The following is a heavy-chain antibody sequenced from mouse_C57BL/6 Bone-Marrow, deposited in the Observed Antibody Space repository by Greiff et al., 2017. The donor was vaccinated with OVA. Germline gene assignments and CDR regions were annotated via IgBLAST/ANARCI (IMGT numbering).Heavy chain of an antibody. Sequence: QVQLQQPGAELVKPGASVKLSCKASGYTFTSYWMQWVKQRPGQGLEWIGEIDPYDSNTNYNQKFKGKATLTVDKSSSTAYMQLSSLTSEDSAVYYCAREGYYYVWGTGTTVTVSS. CDR3: AREGYYYV. J-gene: IGHJ1*03. CDR2: IDPYDSNT. CDR1: GYTFTSYW. V-gene: IGHV1-50*01. D-gene: IGHD2-12*01.